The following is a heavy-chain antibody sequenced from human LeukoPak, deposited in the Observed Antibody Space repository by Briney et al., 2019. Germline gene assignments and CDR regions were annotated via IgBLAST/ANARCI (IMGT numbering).Heavy chain of an antibody. V-gene: IGHV1-8*01. CDR3: ARRISYGGNSYLWND. CDR2: MNPNSGNT. D-gene: IGHD4-23*01. CDR1: GYTFTSYD. Sequence: ASVKVSCKAAGYTFTSYDINWVRQATGQGLEWMGWMNPNSGNTGYAQKFQGRVTMTRNTSISTAYMELSSLRSEDTAVYYCARRISYGGNSYLWNDWGQGTLVTVSS. J-gene: IGHJ4*02.